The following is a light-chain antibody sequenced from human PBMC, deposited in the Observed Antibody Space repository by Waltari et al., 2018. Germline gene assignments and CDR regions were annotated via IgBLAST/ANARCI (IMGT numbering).Light chain of an antibody. CDR2: DVS. J-gene: IGLJ3*02. Sequence: QSALTQPASVSGSPGQSITTSCPGTSSDIVTYNYFSWYQQHPGKAPKLMIYDVSNRPSGVSNRFSGSKSGITASLTISGLRAEDEADYYCSSYSDSSTLVVFGGGTKLTVL. V-gene: IGLV2-14*03. CDR3: SSYSDSSTLVV. CDR1: SSDIVTYNY.